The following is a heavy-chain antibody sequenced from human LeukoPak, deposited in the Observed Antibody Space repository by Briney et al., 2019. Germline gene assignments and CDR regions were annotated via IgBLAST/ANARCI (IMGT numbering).Heavy chain of an antibody. CDR1: GFTFSSYG. Sequence: PGGSLRLSCAASGFTFSSYGMHWVRQAPGKGLEWVAVIWYDGSNKYYADSVKGRFTTSRDNSKNTLYLQMNSLRAEDTAVYYCARVGYCSSTSCYGLDYWGQGTLVTVSS. CDR2: IWYDGSNK. J-gene: IGHJ4*02. CDR3: ARVGYCSSTSCYGLDY. V-gene: IGHV3-33*01. D-gene: IGHD2-2*01.